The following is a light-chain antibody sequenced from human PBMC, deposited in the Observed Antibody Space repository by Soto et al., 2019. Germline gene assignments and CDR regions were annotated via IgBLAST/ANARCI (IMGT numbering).Light chain of an antibody. CDR3: ASYSSTTAVI. Sequence: QSALTQPASVSGSPGQSITISCSGTSSDVGRYDFLSWYQQHPGKAPRLMAYEVRNRPSGVSSRFSGSKSGNTAFLTISGLQAEDEADYYCASYSSTTAVIFGGGTKLTVL. V-gene: IGLV2-14*01. CDR2: EVR. CDR1: SSDVGRYDF. J-gene: IGLJ2*01.